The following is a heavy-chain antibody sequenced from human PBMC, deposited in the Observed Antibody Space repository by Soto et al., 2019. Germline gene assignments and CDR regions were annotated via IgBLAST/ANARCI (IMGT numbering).Heavy chain of an antibody. J-gene: IGHJ6*02. Sequence: QVQLVESGGGVVQPGRSLRLSCAASGFTFSSYAMHWVRQAPGKGLEWVAVISYDGSNKYYADSVKGRFTISRDNSKNTLYLQMNSLRAEDTAVYYCARWTRGMDVWGQGTTVSVSS. V-gene: IGHV3-30-3*01. D-gene: IGHD4-17*01. CDR1: GFTFSSYA. CDR3: ARWTRGMDV. CDR2: ISYDGSNK.